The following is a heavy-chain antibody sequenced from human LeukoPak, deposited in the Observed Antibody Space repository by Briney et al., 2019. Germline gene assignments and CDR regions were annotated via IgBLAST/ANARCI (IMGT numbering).Heavy chain of an antibody. V-gene: IGHV1-2*02. Sequence: ASVKVSCKASGYTFTGYYMHWVRQAPGQGLEWMGWINPNSGGTNYAQKFQGRVTMTRDTSISTAYMELSRLRSDDTAVYYCAREYYYGSGSFFAFDIWGQGTMVTVSS. CDR3: AREYYYGSGSFFAFDI. J-gene: IGHJ3*02. CDR1: GYTFTGYY. CDR2: INPNSGGT. D-gene: IGHD3-10*01.